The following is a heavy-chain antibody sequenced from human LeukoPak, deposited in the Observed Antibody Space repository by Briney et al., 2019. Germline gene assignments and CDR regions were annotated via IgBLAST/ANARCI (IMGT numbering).Heavy chain of an antibody. D-gene: IGHD2-15*01. CDR2: ISYDGSNK. V-gene: IGHV3-30*19. J-gene: IGHJ5*02. CDR1: GFTFSYFT. CDR3: AREYEGYCSGGSCFRGTYNWFDP. Sequence: GGSLTLSCTASGFTFSYFTMHWVRQAPGKGLEWVAVISYDGSNKYYADSVKGRFTISRDNSKNTLYLQMKSLRAEDPAVYYCAREYEGYCSGGSCFRGTYNWFDPWGQGTLVTVSS.